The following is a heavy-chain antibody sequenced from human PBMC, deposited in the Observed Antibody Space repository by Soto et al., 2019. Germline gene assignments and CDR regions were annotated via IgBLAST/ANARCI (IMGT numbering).Heavy chain of an antibody. V-gene: IGHV3-73*01. CDR2: IRSKANSYAT. CDR3: TTYHEQKGYYDSSGPDY. Sequence: GGSLRLSCAASGFTFSGSAMHWVRQASGKGLEWVGRIRSKANSYATAYAASVKGRFTISRDDSKNTAYLQMNSLKTEDTAVYYCTTYHEQKGYYDSSGPDYWGQGTLVTVSS. J-gene: IGHJ4*02. D-gene: IGHD3-22*01. CDR1: GFTFSGSA.